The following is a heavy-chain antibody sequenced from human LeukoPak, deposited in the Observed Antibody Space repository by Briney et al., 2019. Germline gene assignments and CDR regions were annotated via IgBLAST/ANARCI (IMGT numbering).Heavy chain of an antibody. V-gene: IGHV3-23*01. CDR3: AKVGGIKYSSGPFDY. J-gene: IGHJ4*02. D-gene: IGHD6-19*01. Sequence: GGSLRLSCVGSGFTFSNYLMNWVRQAPGKGLEWVSAISGSGGSTYYADSVKGRFTISRDNSKNTLYLQMNSLRAEDTAVYYCAKVGGIKYSSGPFDYWGQGTLVTVSS. CDR2: ISGSGGST. CDR1: GFTFSNYL.